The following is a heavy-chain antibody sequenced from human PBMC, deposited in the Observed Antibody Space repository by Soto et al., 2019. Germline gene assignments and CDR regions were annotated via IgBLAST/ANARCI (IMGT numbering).Heavy chain of an antibody. D-gene: IGHD3-3*01. Sequence: GSLRLSCAASGFTFSSYGMHWVRQAPGKGLEWVAVISYDGSNKYYADSVKGRFTISRDNSKNTLYLQMNSLRAEDTAVYYCAKDSAFDFWSGYNDYWGQGTLVTVSS. J-gene: IGHJ4*02. CDR2: ISYDGSNK. CDR3: AKDSAFDFWSGYNDY. CDR1: GFTFSSYG. V-gene: IGHV3-30*18.